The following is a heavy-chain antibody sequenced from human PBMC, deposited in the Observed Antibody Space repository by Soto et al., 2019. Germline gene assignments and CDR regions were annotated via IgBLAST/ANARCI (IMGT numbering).Heavy chain of an antibody. J-gene: IGHJ6*02. CDR3: AREYPRATASGGMDV. CDR1: GGTFSSYT. Sequence: QVQLVQSGAEVKQPGSSVKVSCKASGGTFSSYTISWVRQAPGQGLEWMGRIIPILGIANYAQKFQGRVTITADKSTSTAYMELSSLRSEDTAVYYCAREYPRATASGGMDVWGQGTTVTVSS. CDR2: IIPILGIA. V-gene: IGHV1-69*08. D-gene: IGHD2-2*01.